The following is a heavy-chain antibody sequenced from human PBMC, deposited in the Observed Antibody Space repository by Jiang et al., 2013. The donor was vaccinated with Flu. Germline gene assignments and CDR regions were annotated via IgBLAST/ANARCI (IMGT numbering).Heavy chain of an antibody. CDR3: ARDIMDQPNGIGRR. J-gene: IGHJ6*02. V-gene: IGHV3-74*01. D-gene: IGHD2-2*01. CDR2: INSDGSTT. Sequence: GLVWVSRINSDGSTTSYADFVKGRFTISRDNAKNTLYLQMNRLRAEDTAMYYCARDIMDQPNGIGRRGDQGTTVT.